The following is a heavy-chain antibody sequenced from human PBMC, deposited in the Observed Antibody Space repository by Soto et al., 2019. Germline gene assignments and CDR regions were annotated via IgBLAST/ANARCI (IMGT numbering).Heavy chain of an antibody. V-gene: IGHV3-48*03. CDR1: GFTFSSYE. J-gene: IGHJ6*02. CDR3: ARVGCSSTSCYTGRYYGMDV. CDR2: ISSSSSTI. Sequence: GGSLRLSCAASGFTFSSYEMNWVRQAPGKGLEWVSYISSSSSTIYYADSVKGRFTISRDNAKNSLYLQMNSLRAEDAAVYYCARVGCSSTSCYTGRYYGMDVWGQGTTVTVSS. D-gene: IGHD2-2*02.